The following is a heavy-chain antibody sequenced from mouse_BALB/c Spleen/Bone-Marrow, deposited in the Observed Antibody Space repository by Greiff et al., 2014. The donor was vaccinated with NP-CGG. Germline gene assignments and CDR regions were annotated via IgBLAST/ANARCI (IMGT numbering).Heavy chain of an antibody. V-gene: IGHV5-12-1*01. Sequence: EVQLVESGGGLVKPGGSLKLSCAASRFAFSSYDMSWVRQTPEKRLEWVAYISHGGGTTYYSDTVKGRFTISRDNAKNTLYLQMSSLKSEDTAIYYCTRHGGYYPYYYAMDYWGQGTSVTVSS. CDR1: RFAFSSYD. CDR2: ISHGGGTT. J-gene: IGHJ4*01. D-gene: IGHD2-3*01. CDR3: TRHGGYYPYYYAMDY.